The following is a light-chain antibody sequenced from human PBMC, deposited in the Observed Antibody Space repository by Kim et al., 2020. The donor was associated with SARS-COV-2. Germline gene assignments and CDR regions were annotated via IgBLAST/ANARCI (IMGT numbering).Light chain of an antibody. CDR3: QQSYSTPLT. CDR1: QSISSY. Sequence: DIQMTQSPSSLSVSVGDRVTITCRASQSISSYLNWYQQKPGKAPKLLIYGASSLQSGVPSRFSGSGSGTDFTLTISSLQREDLATYYCQQSYSTPLTFGGGTKLEI. CDR2: GAS. V-gene: IGKV1-39*01. J-gene: IGKJ4*01.